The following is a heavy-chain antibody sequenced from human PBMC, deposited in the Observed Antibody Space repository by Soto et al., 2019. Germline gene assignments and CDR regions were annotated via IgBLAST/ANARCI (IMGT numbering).Heavy chain of an antibody. J-gene: IGHJ6*02. V-gene: IGHV1-18*01. CDR1: GYTFTSYG. CDR2: ISAYNGNT. Sequence: ASVKVSCKASGYTFTSYGISWVRQAPGQGLEWMGWISAYNGNTNYAQKLQGRVTMTTDTSTSTAYMELRSLRSDDTAVYYCARVGATLNYYYGIDVWGQGTTVTVSS. D-gene: IGHD1-26*01. CDR3: ARVGATLNYYYGIDV.